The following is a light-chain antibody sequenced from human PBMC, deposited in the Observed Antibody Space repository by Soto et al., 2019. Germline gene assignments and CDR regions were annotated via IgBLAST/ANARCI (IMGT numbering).Light chain of an antibody. V-gene: IGKV1-5*01. CDR3: QQYNSYS. Sequence: DIQITQSPSTLSASVGDRVVITCRASQSITTWLAWYQQKPGKAPKLLIYDASSLESGVPSRFSGSGSGTEFTLTISSLQPDDFATYYCQQYNSYSFGQGTKVDIK. CDR1: QSITTW. J-gene: IGKJ1*01. CDR2: DAS.